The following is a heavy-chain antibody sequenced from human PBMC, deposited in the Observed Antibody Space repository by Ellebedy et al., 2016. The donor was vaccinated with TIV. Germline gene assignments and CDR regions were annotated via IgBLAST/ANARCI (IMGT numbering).Heavy chain of an antibody. CDR2: ISYDGSNK. Sequence: GGSLRLSCAASGFTFSNYTMHWVRQAPGKGLEWVAVISYDGSNKYYADSVKGRFTISRDNSKNTLYLQMNSLRADDTAVYYCARATVGSSWSRAFDYWGQGTLVTVSS. J-gene: IGHJ4*02. D-gene: IGHD6-13*01. V-gene: IGHV3-30*04. CDR1: GFTFSNYT. CDR3: ARATVGSSWSRAFDY.